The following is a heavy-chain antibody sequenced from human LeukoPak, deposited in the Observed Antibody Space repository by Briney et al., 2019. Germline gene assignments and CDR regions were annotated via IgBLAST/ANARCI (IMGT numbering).Heavy chain of an antibody. D-gene: IGHD2-15*01. CDR3: AIGRGYCSGGSCYSGGY. Sequence: TGGSLRLSCAASGFTFDDYAMHWVCQAPGKGLEWVSLISWDGGSTYYADSVKGRFTISRDNSKNSLYPQMNSLRAEDTALYYCAIGRGYCSGGSCYSGGYWGQGTLVTVSS. V-gene: IGHV3-43D*03. CDR1: GFTFDDYA. J-gene: IGHJ4*02. CDR2: ISWDGGST.